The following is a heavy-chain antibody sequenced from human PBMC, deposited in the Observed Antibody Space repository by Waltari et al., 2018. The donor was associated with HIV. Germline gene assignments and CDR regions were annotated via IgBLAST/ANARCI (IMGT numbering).Heavy chain of an antibody. J-gene: IGHJ4*02. CDR1: GFTFSSYW. D-gene: IGHD3-10*01. CDR2: IKQDGSEK. V-gene: IGHV3-7*04. Sequence: EVQLVESGGGLVQPGGSLRLSCAASGFTFSSYWMSWVRQAPGKGLEWVANIKQDGSEKYYVDSVNGRFTISRDNAENSLYLQMNSLRAEDTAVYNCARGGFYGSGSKVNWGQGTLVTVSS. CDR3: ARGGFYGSGSKVN.